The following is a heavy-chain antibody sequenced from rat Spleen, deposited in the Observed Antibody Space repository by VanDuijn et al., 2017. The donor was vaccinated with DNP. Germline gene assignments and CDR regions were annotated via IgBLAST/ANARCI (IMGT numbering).Heavy chain of an antibody. Sequence: QVQLRESGPGLVQPSQTLSLTCTVSGFSLTNSHVHWVRQPPGDGLEWMGVMWNDGDTSYTSTLKSRLSISRDTSKSQDFLTMHSLQTEDTATYYCAEEPGLGDAMDAWGQGTSVTVSS. CDR3: AEEPGLGDAMDA. CDR1: GFSLTNSH. V-gene: IGHV2-32*01. CDR2: MWNDGDT. D-gene: IGHD1-4*01. J-gene: IGHJ4*01.